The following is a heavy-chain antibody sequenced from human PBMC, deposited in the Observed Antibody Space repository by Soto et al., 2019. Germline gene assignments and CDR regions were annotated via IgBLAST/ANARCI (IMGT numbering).Heavy chain of an antibody. D-gene: IGHD6-6*01. CDR2: INPNSGGT. V-gene: IGHV1-2*02. CDR3: ARPLTARRGNWFDP. J-gene: IGHJ5*02. Sequence: ASVKVSCKASGYTSTGYYMHWVRQAPGQGPEWMGWINPNSGGTNYAQKFQGRVTMTRDTSISTAYMELSRLRSDDTAVYYCARPLTARRGNWFDPWGQGTLVTVSS. CDR1: GYTSTGYY.